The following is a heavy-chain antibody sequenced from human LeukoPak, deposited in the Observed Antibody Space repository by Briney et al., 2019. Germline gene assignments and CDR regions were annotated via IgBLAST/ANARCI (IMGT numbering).Heavy chain of an antibody. D-gene: IGHD3-10*01. Sequence: KPSETLSLTCTVSGGSISSSSYYWGWIRQPPGKGLEWIGSIYYSGSTYYNPSLKSRVTISVDTSKNQFSLKLSSVTAADTAVYYCARLRSLLWFGELNDWGQGTLVTVPS. CDR3: ARLRSLLWFGELND. J-gene: IGHJ4*02. CDR2: IYYSGST. CDR1: GGSISSSSYY. V-gene: IGHV4-39*01.